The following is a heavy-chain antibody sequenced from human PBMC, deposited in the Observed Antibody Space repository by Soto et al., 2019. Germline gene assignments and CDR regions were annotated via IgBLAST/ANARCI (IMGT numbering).Heavy chain of an antibody. V-gene: IGHV3-48*02. CDR2: ISSSTSTI. D-gene: IGHD3-10*01. CDR3: ARVISMDLLLHTAPGY. J-gene: IGHJ4*02. CDR1: GFTFSSYS. Sequence: EVQLVESGGGLVQPAGSLRLSCAASGFTFSSYSMNWVRQAPGKGLEWVSYISSSTSTIYYADSVKGRFTISRDNAKNSLYLQMNSLRDEDTAVYYCARVISMDLLLHTAPGYWGQGTLVTVSS.